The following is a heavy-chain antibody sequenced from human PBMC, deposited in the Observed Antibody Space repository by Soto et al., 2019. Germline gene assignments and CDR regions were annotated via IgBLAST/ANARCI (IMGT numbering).Heavy chain of an antibody. CDR2: IYYSGST. V-gene: IGHV4-59*01. CDR3: ARAPGYSNKFAY. J-gene: IGHJ4*02. Sequence: SETLSLTSTVSGGSISSCYWSWIRQPPGKGLEGIGYIYYSGSTNYNPSLKSRVTISVDTSKSQFSLKLSSVTAADTAVYYCARAPGYSNKFAYWGQGTLVTVSS. CDR1: GGSISSCY. D-gene: IGHD6-13*01.